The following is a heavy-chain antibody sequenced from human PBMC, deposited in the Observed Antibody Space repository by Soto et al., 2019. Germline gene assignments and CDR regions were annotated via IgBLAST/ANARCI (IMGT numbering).Heavy chain of an antibody. CDR3: ARDLRRSGGVPAAAIDY. Sequence: GCLQLSCAASGFTFSSYWMHWVRQAPGKGLVWVSLINSDGSSTSYADSVKGRFTISRDNAKNTLYLQMNSLRAEDTAVYYCARDLRRSGGVPAAAIDYWGQGTLVTVSS. V-gene: IGHV3-74*01. CDR2: INSDGSST. D-gene: IGHD2-2*01. J-gene: IGHJ4*02. CDR1: GFTFSSYW.